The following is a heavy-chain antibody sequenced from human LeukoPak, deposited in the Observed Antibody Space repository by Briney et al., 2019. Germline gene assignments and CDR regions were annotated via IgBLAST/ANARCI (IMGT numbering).Heavy chain of an antibody. CDR1: GYAFTGYY. CDR2: INPNSGGT. J-gene: IGHJ4*02. CDR3: ARVRWGVAADLHY. Sequence: HWASVKVSCKASGYAFTGYYIHWVRQAPGQGLEWMGWINPNSGGTNYAQKFQGRVTMTRDTSISTAYMELSRLRSDDTAMYYCARVRWGVAADLHYWGRGTLVTVSS. V-gene: IGHV1-2*02. D-gene: IGHD2-15*01.